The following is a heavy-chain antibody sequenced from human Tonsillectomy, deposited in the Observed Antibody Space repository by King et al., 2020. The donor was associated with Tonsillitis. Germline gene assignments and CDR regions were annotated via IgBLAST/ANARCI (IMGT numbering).Heavy chain of an antibody. CDR3: VKDSLGYCSSTSCYTFDY. D-gene: IGHD2-2*02. CDR2: ISWNGGGK. Sequence: VQLVESGGGLVQPGRSLRLSCAASGFTFDDYAMHWVRQAPGKGLEWFSSISWNGGGKAYADSVKGRFTISRDNAKTSLYLQMNTLRAEDTAFYYCVKDSLGYCSSTSCYTFDYWGQGTLVTVSS. J-gene: IGHJ4*02. CDR1: GFTFDDYA. V-gene: IGHV3-9*01.